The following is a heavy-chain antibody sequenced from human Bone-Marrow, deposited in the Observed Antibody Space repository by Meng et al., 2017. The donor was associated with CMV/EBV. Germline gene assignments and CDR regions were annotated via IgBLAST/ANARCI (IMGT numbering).Heavy chain of an antibody. CDR1: GYTFTSYD. CDR3: ATGVADFEY. J-gene: IGHJ4*02. D-gene: IGHD6-19*01. CDR2: MNPNSGNT. Sequence: QVQLVKVGGEGKSPGASVQVSFKASGYTFTSYDINSVRQAAGQGLEWMGWMNPNSGNTDYAQKFQGRVTMTRNISKSTAYMDLSSLRSEDTAGYYCATGVADFEYWGQGTLVTVSS. V-gene: IGHV1-8*01.